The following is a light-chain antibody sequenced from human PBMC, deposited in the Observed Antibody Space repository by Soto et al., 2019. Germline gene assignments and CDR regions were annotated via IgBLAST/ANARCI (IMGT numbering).Light chain of an antibody. CDR2: GAS. CDR1: QSISSN. CDR3: QQYNIWPLT. J-gene: IGKJ3*01. V-gene: IGKV3-15*01. Sequence: EIVITQSPATLSVSPGERATLSCRASQSISSNLAWFQQKPGQAPRLLIYGASTRAAGFPARFSGSGSGTEFTLTISSLQSEDIAVYYCQQYNIWPLTFGPGTKVDIK.